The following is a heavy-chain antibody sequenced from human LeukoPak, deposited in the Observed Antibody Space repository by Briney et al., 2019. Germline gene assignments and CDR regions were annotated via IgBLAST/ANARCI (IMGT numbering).Heavy chain of an antibody. D-gene: IGHD5-24*01. J-gene: IGHJ4*02. V-gene: IGHV4-4*08. Sequence: PSETLSLTCTVSGDSITKYYWTWIRQPPGKGLEWIGYIYPSGSANYNPPLKSRVTISIGTSKNQFSLNLSSVTAADTAVYYCASAMPTMYFDYWGQGNLVTVSS. CDR1: GDSITKYY. CDR2: IYPSGSA. CDR3: ASAMPTMYFDY.